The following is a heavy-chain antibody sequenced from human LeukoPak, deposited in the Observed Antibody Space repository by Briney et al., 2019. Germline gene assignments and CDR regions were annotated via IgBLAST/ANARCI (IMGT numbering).Heavy chain of an antibody. Sequence: GGSLRLSCEASGFTFSSYGMHWVRQAPGKGLEWVAFIRYDGSNKYYADSVKGRFTISRDNSKNTLYLQMNSLRAEDTAVYYCARDPYDSSGIVDYWGQGTLVTVSS. CDR2: IRYDGSNK. J-gene: IGHJ4*02. V-gene: IGHV3-30*02. D-gene: IGHD3-22*01. CDR1: GFTFSSYG. CDR3: ARDPYDSSGIVDY.